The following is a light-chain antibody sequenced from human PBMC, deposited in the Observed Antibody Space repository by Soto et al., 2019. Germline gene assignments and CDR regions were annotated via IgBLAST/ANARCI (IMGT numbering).Light chain of an antibody. V-gene: IGKV1-9*01. CDR2: GAS. CDR3: HHYNSFPIP. CDR1: PSIANF. J-gene: IGKJ3*01. Sequence: IQLTQSPSSLSASVGDRVTISCRASPSIANFLAWYQQNPGQGPKLLTYGASTLESGVPSRFSGSGSGTDFTLTISSLQPEDFATYDCHHYNSFPIPFGPGPKVDIK.